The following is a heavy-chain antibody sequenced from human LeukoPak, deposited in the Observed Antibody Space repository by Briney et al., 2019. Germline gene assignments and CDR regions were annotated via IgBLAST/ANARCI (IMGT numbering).Heavy chain of an antibody. CDR3: ARDPYRTDAVY. V-gene: IGHV3-21*01. J-gene: IGHJ4*02. CDR1: GFTFSSYS. D-gene: IGHD1-1*01. Sequence: GSLSLSCAASGFTFSSYSMSWVRQAPGKGLEWVSSISGSSTYIYYAGSVKGRFTISRDNAKNSLYLQMNSLRAEDTAVYYCARDPYRTDAVYWGQGTPVTFSS. CDR2: ISGSSTYI.